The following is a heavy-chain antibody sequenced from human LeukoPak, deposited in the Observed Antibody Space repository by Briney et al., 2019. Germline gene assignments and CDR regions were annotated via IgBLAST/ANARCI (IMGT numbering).Heavy chain of an antibody. D-gene: IGHD3-22*01. J-gene: IGHJ4*02. V-gene: IGHV3-21*01. CDR3: ARVPSARKTYYYDSSGYGDY. CDR2: ISSSSSYI. CDR1: GFTFSSYS. Sequence: GGSLRLSCAASGFTFSSYSMNWVRQAPGKGLEWVSSISSSSSYIYYADSVKGRFTISRDNAKNSLYLQMNSLRAEDTAVYYCARVPSARKTYYYDSSGYGDYWGQGTLVTVSS.